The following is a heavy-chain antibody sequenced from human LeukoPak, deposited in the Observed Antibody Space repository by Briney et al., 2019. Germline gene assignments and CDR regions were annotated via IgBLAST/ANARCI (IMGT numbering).Heavy chain of an antibody. Sequence: PGGSLRLSCAASGFTFSSYAMHWVRQAPGKVLEWVAIISNGGSNKYYADSVKGRFTISRDNSKNTLYLQMNSLRAEDTAVYYCARDEIAVAGTQGGEIYYYYYGMDVWGQGTTVTVSS. CDR1: GFTFSSYA. V-gene: IGHV3-30-3*01. CDR3: ARDEIAVAGTQGGEIYYYYYGMDV. CDR2: ISNGGSNK. J-gene: IGHJ6*02. D-gene: IGHD6-19*01.